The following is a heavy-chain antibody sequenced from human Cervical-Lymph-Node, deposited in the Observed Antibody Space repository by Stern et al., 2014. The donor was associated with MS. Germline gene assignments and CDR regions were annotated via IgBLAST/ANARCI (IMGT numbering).Heavy chain of an antibody. CDR2: FDPEDGET. Sequence: QVQLVQSGAAVKKPGASVKVSCKVSGNTFTELSIHWVRQAPGKGLEWVGGFDPEDGETIYAKNFQGRVTMTEDTSTKKAYMELSNLRSEDTALFYCATVHKSLRFRRGVEGAFDIWGQGTMVSVSS. CDR3: ATVHKSLRFRRGVEGAFDI. CDR1: GNTFTELS. J-gene: IGHJ3*02. D-gene: IGHD3-10*01. V-gene: IGHV1-24*01.